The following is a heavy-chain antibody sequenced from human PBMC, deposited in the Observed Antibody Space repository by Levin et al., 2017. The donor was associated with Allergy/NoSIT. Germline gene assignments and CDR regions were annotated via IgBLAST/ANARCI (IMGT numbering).Heavy chain of an antibody. CDR3: ARDRFGESGY. D-gene: IGHD3-10*01. CDR1: GFTFSSYA. CDR2: ISYDGSNK. V-gene: IGHV3-30-3*01. J-gene: IGHJ4*02. Sequence: LSLTCAASGFTFSSYAMHWVRQAPGKGLEWVAVISYDGSNKYYADSVKGRFTISRDNSKNTLYLQMNSLRAEDTAVYYCARDRFGESGYWGQGTLVTVSS.